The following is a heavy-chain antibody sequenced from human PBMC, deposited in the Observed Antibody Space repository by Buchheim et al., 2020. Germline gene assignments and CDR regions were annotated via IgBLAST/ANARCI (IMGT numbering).Heavy chain of an antibody. CDR3: ARTSSFDY. CDR1: GFTLTGYY. J-gene: IGHJ4*02. V-gene: IGHV1-2*02. Sequence: QVQLVQSGAEVKKPGASVKVSCKASGFTLTGYYMHWVRQAPGQGLEWMGWINPDSGGTNYAPKFQGRVTMTRDTSINTAYMELSSLTSDDSAVYYCARTSSFDYWGQGTL. CDR2: INPDSGGT.